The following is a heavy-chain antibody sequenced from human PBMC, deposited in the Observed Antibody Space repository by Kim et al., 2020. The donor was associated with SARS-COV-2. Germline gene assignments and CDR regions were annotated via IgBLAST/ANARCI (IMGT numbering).Heavy chain of an antibody. V-gene: IGHV1-3*01. D-gene: IGHD3-3*02. CDR2: IDADNGNT. CDR1: GYIFTTYA. Sequence: ASVKVSCKASGYIFTTYAIHWVRQAPGQRLEWMGWIDADNGNTKYSQKFQGRVTFTRDTSANTAYVELSSLKSEDTAVYHCARGGISTWPTDFWGQGTLAT. CDR3: ARGGISTWPTDF. J-gene: IGHJ4*02.